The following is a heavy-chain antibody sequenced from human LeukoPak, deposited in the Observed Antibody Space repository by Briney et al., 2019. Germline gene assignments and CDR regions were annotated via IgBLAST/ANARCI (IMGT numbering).Heavy chain of an antibody. Sequence: PSDTLSLTCTVSVDSISSASFYWGWSRQPPGAGLEGIESIYYTGSTYYNPFLNSRVTISVDPSQNQFSLKLTSATVADTALYYCARGGAGYSDSSGHYKRPTHFDYWGQGTLVPVSS. V-gene: IGHV4-39*01. J-gene: IGHJ4*02. CDR2: IYYTGST. CDR1: VDSISSASFY. CDR3: ARGGAGYSDSSGHYKRPTHFDY. D-gene: IGHD3-22*01.